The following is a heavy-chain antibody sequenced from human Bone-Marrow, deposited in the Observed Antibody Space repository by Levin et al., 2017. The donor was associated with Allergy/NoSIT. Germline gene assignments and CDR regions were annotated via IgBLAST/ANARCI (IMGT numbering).Heavy chain of an antibody. CDR1: GFTFSSYA. Sequence: SCAASGFTFSSYAMSWVRQAPGKGLEWVSALSGSGGSTYYADSVKGRFTISRDNSKNTLYLQMNGLRAEDTAVYYCAKGTSNVDYWGQGTLVTVSS. CDR3: AKGTSNVDY. J-gene: IGHJ4*02. CDR2: LSGSGGST. V-gene: IGHV3-23*01.